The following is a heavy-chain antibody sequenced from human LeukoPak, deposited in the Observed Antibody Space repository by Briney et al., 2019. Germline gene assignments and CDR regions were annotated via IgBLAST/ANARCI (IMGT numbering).Heavy chain of an antibody. D-gene: IGHD1-14*01. CDR1: GGSISSYY. J-gene: IGHJ3*02. Sequence: SETLSLTCTVSGGSISSYYWSWIRQPPGKGLEWIGYIYYSGSTYYNPSLKSRVTISVDTSKNQFSLKLSSVTAADTAVYYCARGSGEPLDAFDIWGQGTMVTVSS. CDR3: ARGSGEPLDAFDI. V-gene: IGHV4-30-4*01. CDR2: IYYSGST.